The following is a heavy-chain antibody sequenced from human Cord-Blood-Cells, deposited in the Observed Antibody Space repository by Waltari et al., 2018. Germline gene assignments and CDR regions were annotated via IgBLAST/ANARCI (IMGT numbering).Heavy chain of an antibody. CDR1: GGSISSYY. V-gene: IGHV4-59*01. D-gene: IGHD5-18*01. Sequence: QVQLQESGPGLVKPSETLSLTCPVSGGSISSYYWSWIRQPPGKELEWIGYIYYSGSTNYNPSLKSRVTISVDTSKNQFSLKLSSVTAADTAVYYCARGDVGYSYGYFDYWGQGTLVTVSS. CDR2: IYYSGST. CDR3: ARGDVGYSYGYFDY. J-gene: IGHJ4*02.